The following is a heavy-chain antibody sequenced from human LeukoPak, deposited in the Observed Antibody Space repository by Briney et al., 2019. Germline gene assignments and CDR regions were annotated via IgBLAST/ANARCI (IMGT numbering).Heavy chain of an antibody. V-gene: IGHV3-13*04. Sequence: GGPLRLSCAASGFTFSRHDMHWVRQTKGKGLEWVSAIDPAGDTYYSGSARGRFTISRENAKSSLYLQMNSLRAEDTAVYYCARGRPGDCPAFDIWGQGTMVTVSS. D-gene: IGHD7-27*01. CDR3: ARGRPGDCPAFDI. CDR2: IDPAGDT. J-gene: IGHJ3*02. CDR1: GFTFSRHD.